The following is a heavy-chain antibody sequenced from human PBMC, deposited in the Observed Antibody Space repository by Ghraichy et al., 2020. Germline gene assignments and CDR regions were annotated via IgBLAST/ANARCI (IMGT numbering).Heavy chain of an antibody. V-gene: IGHV4-59*01. Sequence: ETLSLTCTVSGGSISGYHWNWIRQPPGKGLEWIGFVFYSGSTNYNPSLKSRVTISVDASTNEFSLQLTSVTAADTAVYYCARGPYYDILTGYFPFDYWGQGALVTVSS. CDR2: VFYSGST. D-gene: IGHD3-9*01. CDR1: GGSISGYH. J-gene: IGHJ4*02. CDR3: ARGPYYDILTGYFPFDY.